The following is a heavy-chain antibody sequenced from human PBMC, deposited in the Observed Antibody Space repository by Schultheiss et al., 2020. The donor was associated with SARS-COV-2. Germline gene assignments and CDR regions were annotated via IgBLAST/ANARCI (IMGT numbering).Heavy chain of an antibody. Sequence: SETLSLTCTVSGGSISGYYWSWIRQPPGKGLEWIGEINHSGSTNYNPSLKSRVTISVDRSKNQFSLKLTSVTAADSAVYYCARWGSSWYRRGFDPWGQGTLVTVSS. V-gene: IGHV4-34*01. D-gene: IGHD6-13*01. CDR3: ARWGSSWYRRGFDP. J-gene: IGHJ5*02. CDR1: GGSISGYY. CDR2: INHSGST.